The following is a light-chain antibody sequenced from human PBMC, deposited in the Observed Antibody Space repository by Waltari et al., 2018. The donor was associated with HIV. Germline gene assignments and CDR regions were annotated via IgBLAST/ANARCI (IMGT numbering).Light chain of an antibody. Sequence: VMTQSPATLSVSPGGSATISCRTSDSIGNNLIWYQQRPGQAPRVLIYGASTRAPCIPGRITGSGSGTEFTLTINNLQPEDTAVYYCHQHNYSPRSFGQGTRVDLK. J-gene: IGKJ1*01. CDR2: GAS. V-gene: IGKV3-15*01. CDR3: HQHNYSPRS. CDR1: DSIGNN.